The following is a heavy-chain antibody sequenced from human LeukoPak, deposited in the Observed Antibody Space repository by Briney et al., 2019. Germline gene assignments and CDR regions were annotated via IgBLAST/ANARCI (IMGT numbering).Heavy chain of an antibody. Sequence: GGSLRLSCAASGFTFSSYCMSWVRQAPGKGLEWVANIKQDGSEKYYVDSVKGRFTISRDNAKNSLYLQMNSLRAEDRAVYYCAREKDYYGSGSYYAFDYWGQGTLVTVSS. CDR2: IKQDGSEK. D-gene: IGHD3-10*01. V-gene: IGHV3-7*01. CDR1: GFTFSSYC. CDR3: AREKDYYGSGSYYAFDY. J-gene: IGHJ4*02.